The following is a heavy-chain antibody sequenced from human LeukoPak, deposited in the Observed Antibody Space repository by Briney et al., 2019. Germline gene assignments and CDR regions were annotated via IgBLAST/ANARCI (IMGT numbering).Heavy chain of an antibody. J-gene: IGHJ4*02. CDR1: GGSISSYY. D-gene: IGHD5-18*01. CDR2: IYYSGST. CDR3: ARHTTMVHFDY. V-gene: IGHV4-59*08. Sequence: SETLSLTCNVSGGSISSYYWSWIRQPPGKGLEWIGYIYYSGSTNYSPSLQSRVTISVDTSKNQFSLKLSSVTAADTAVYYCARHTTMVHFDYWGQGTLVTVSS.